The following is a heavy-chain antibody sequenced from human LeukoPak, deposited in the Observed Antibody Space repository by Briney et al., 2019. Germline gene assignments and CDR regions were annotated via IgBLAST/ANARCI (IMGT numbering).Heavy chain of an antibody. CDR1: GFTFSTYD. CDR3: ARSAPGYHYGMDV. Sequence: GGSLRLSCAASGFTFSTYDMHWVRHVTGKGLEWVSVIGVAGDTYYLGSVKGRFTIPRENAENSLFLQMNTLRAGDTAVYYCARSAPGYHYGMDVWGQGTTVTVSS. D-gene: IGHD2-15*01. V-gene: IGHV3-13*01. CDR2: IGVAGDT. J-gene: IGHJ6*02.